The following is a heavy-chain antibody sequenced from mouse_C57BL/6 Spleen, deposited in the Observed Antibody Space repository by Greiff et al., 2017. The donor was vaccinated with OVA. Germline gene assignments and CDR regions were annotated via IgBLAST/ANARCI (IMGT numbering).Heavy chain of an antibody. D-gene: IGHD2-2*01. J-gene: IGHJ4*01. V-gene: IGHV15-2*01. CDR2: ILPSIGRT. Sequence: QVQLKESGSELRSPGSSVKLSCKDFDSEVFPIAYMSWVRQKPGHGFEWIGGILPSIGRTIYGEKFEDKATLDADTLSNTAYLELNSLTSEDSAIYYCARDGYDGAYAMDYWGQGTSVTVSS. CDR3: ARDGYDGAYAMDY. CDR1: DSEVFPIAY.